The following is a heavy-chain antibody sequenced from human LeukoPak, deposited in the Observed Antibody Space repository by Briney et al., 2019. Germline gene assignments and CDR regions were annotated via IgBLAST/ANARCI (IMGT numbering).Heavy chain of an antibody. D-gene: IGHD3-10*01. CDR2: IRYDGSDK. V-gene: IGHV3-30*02. J-gene: IGHJ4*02. CDR1: GFAFSNYG. Sequence: SGGSLILSCAASGFAFSNYGIHWVRQAPAKGLEWVAFIRYDGSDKYYADSVKGRFTISRDNSKNTLYLQMNSLKPEDTAVYYCAKNYLWFGDLTPPEFDFWGQGTLVTVSS. CDR3: AKNYLWFGDLTPPEFDF.